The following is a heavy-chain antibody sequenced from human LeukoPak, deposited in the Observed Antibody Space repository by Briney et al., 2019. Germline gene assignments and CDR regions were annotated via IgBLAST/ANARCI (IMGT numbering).Heavy chain of an antibody. V-gene: IGHV1-18*01. J-gene: IGHJ3*02. CDR3: ARQYSSSWYPDAFDI. CDR2: ISAYNGNT. CDR1: GYTFTSYG. D-gene: IGHD6-13*01. Sequence: GASVKVSCKASGYTFTSYGISWVRQAPGQGLEWMGWISAYNGNTNYAQKLQGRVTMTTDTSTSTAYMELRSLRSDDTAVYYCARQYSSSWYPDAFDIWGQGTMVTVSS.